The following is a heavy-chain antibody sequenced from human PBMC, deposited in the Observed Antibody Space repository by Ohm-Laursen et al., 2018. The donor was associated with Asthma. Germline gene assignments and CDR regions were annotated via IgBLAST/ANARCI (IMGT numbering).Heavy chain of an antibody. J-gene: IGHJ6*02. CDR2: INAGNGNT. Sequence: GASVKVSCKASGYTFSSYTMHWVRQAPGQRLEWMGWINAGNGNTKYSQKFQGRVTITRDTSASTAYMELSSLRSEDTAVYYCARAYGDYFYYYGMDVWGQGTTVTVSS. D-gene: IGHD4-17*01. V-gene: IGHV1-3*01. CDR1: GYTFSSYT. CDR3: ARAYGDYFYYYGMDV.